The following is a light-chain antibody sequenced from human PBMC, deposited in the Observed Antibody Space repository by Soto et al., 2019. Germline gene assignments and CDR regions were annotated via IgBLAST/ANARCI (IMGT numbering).Light chain of an antibody. Sequence: DIQMTQSPSTLSASVGDRVTITCRASQSISNWLAWYQQKPGKAPKLLIYKACSLESGVPSRFSGSGSGTEFTLTISSLQPDDFATYYCQQYNSYLYTFGQGTKLEI. V-gene: IGKV1-5*03. CDR2: KAC. J-gene: IGKJ2*01. CDR3: QQYNSYLYT. CDR1: QSISNW.